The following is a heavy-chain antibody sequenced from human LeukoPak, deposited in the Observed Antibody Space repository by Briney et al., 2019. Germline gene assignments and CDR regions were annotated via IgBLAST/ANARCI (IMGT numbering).Heavy chain of an antibody. CDR2: ISGSGGST. J-gene: IGHJ6*03. Sequence: GGSLRLSCAASGFTFSSYGMSWVRQAPGKGLEWVSAISGSGGSTYYADSVKGRFTISRDNSKNTLHLQMNSLRAEDTAAYYCAKDRPPYYYYYMDVWGKGTTVTISS. CDR1: GFTFSSYG. V-gene: IGHV3-23*01. CDR3: AKDRPPYYYYYMDV.